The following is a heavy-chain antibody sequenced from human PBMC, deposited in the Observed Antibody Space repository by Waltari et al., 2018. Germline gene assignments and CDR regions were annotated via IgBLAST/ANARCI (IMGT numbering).Heavy chain of an antibody. CDR2: IYTSGST. D-gene: IGHD3-22*01. CDR3: ARAREPDSSGYYYDLGRKAYFDY. CDR1: GGPISSGSYY. Sequence: QVQLQESGPGLVKPSQTLSLTCTVSGGPISSGSYYWSWFRQPAGTGLEWLGYIYTSGSTNYNPSLKSRVTISVDTSKNQFSLKLSSVTAADTAVYYCARAREPDSSGYYYDLGRKAYFDYWGQGTLVTVSS. J-gene: IGHJ4*02. V-gene: IGHV4-61*09.